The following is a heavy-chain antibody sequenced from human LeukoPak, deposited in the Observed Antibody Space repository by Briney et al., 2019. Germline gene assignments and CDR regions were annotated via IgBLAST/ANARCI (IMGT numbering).Heavy chain of an antibody. J-gene: IGHJ4*02. Sequence: QPGESLRLSFAASGXTFSSYAMSWVRQAPGKGLEWVSAISGGGDSTYYADSVKGRFAISRDNSKSALNLQMNNLRAEDTAVYYCVKGRGYATGWYSDFWGQGTLVTVSS. CDR2: ISGGGDST. V-gene: IGHV3-23*01. CDR3: VKGRGYATGWYSDF. D-gene: IGHD6-19*01. CDR1: GXTFSSYA.